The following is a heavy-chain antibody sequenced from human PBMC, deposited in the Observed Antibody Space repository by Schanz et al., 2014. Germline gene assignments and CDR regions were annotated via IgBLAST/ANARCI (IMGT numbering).Heavy chain of an antibody. V-gene: IGHV3-33*06. CDR2: IWYDGNNK. CDR1: GFTFSSYG. D-gene: IGHD4-17*01. CDR3: GQDPHKDYGGKPQTLDM. J-gene: IGHJ3*02. Sequence: QVQLVESGGGLVQPGRSLRLSCAASGFTFSSYGMHWVRQAPGKGLEWVAVIWYDGNNKYYADSVKGRFTISRDNSKNTLYLEMNSLRAEDTALYYCGQDPHKDYGGKPQTLDMWGQGTMVTVSS.